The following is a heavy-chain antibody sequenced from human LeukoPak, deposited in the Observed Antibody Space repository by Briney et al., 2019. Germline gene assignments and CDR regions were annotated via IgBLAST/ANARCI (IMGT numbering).Heavy chain of an antibody. J-gene: IGHJ4*02. CDR3: ARDESQASPSPVAGS. Sequence: SETLSLTCTVSGGSISSYYWSWIRQPAGKGLEWIGRIYTSGSTNYNPSLKSQVTMSVDTSKNQFSLKLSSVTAADTAVYYCARDESQASPSPVAGSWGQGTLVTVSS. V-gene: IGHV4-4*07. CDR2: IYTSGST. CDR1: GGSISSYY. D-gene: IGHD6-19*01.